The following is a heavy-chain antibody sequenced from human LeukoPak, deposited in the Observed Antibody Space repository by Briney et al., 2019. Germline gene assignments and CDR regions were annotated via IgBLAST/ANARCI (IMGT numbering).Heavy chain of an antibody. CDR1: GFTVSSNY. V-gene: IGHV3-53*01. CDR3: AKVGGGFGRFIDY. D-gene: IGHD3-10*01. J-gene: IGHJ4*02. CDR2: IYSGGST. Sequence: GGSLRLSCAASGFTVSSNYMSWVRQAPGKGLEWVSVIYSGGSTYYADSVKGRFTISRDNSKNTLYLQMNSLRAEDTAVYYCAKVGGGFGRFIDYWGQGTLVTVSS.